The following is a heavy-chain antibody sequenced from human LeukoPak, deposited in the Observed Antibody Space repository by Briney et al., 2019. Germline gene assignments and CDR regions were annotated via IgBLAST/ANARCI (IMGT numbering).Heavy chain of an antibody. Sequence: GGSLRLSCAASGFTFSSYAMHWVRQAPGKGLEWVAVISYDGSNKYYADSVKGRFTISRDKSKNTLYLQMNSLRAEDTAVYYCARGLLGEWLVLFDYWGQGTLVTVSS. D-gene: IGHD6-19*01. V-gene: IGHV3-30-3*01. CDR2: ISYDGSNK. CDR3: ARGLLGEWLVLFDY. CDR1: GFTFSSYA. J-gene: IGHJ4*02.